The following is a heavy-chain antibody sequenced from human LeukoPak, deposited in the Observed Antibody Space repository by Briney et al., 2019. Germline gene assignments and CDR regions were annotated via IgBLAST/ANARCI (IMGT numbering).Heavy chain of an antibody. D-gene: IGHD2-15*01. CDR1: GFTVSSNY. CDR3: ARVLTASRYCSGGSCYFAFDI. V-gene: IGHV3-66*01. J-gene: IGHJ3*02. CDR2: IYSGGST. Sequence: GGSLRLSCAASGFTVSSNYMSWVRQAPGKGLEWVSVIYSGGSTYYADSVKGRFTISRDNSKNTLYLQMNSLRAEDTAVYYCARVLTASRYCSGGSCYFAFDIWGQGTMVTVSS.